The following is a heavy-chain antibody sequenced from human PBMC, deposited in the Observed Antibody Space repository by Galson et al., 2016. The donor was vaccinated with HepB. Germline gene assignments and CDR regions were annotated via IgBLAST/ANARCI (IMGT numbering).Heavy chain of an antibody. J-gene: IGHJ4*02. CDR3: ARDTGWNDQFDY. D-gene: IGHD1-1*01. V-gene: IGHV3-30*04. CDR2: TSFDGSDE. Sequence: SLRLSCAASGFPFSSYAVHWVHQAPGKGLEWVAVTSFDGSDEYYTDSVEGRFTVSRDNSRNTLFLQMSSLRAEDTAVYYCARDTGWNDQFDYWGQGTLVTVSS. CDR1: GFPFSSYA.